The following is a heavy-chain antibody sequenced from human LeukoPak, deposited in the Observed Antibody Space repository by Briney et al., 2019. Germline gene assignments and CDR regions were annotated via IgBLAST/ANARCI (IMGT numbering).Heavy chain of an antibody. J-gene: IGHJ3*02. CDR3: AKDIDTAINAFDI. Sequence: GGSLRLSCAASGFTFSNFWMHWVRQAPGKGLVWVALIYGDGSFTRYADSVKGRFTISRDNAKNSLYLQMNSLRAEDTALYYCAKDIDTAINAFDIWGQGTMVTVSS. D-gene: IGHD5-18*01. CDR1: GFTFSNFW. V-gene: IGHV3-74*01. CDR2: IYGDGSFT.